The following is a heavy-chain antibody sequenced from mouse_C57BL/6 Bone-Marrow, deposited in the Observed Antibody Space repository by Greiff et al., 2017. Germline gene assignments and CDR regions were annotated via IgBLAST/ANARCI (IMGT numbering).Heavy chain of an antibody. CDR2: ISNGGGSS. J-gene: IGHJ4*01. Sequence: EVKLMESGGGLVQPGGSLKLSCAASGFTFSDYYMYWVRQTPEKRLEWVAYISNGGGSSYYPDTVKGRFTISRANAKNTLYLQMSRLKSEDTAMYYCARHSDYWGQGTSVTVSS. CDR1: GFTFSDYY. V-gene: IGHV5-12*01. CDR3: ARHSDY.